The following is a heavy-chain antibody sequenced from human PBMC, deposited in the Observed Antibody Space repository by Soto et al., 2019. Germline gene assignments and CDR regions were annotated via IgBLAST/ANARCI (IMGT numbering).Heavy chain of an antibody. CDR1: GYSFTSYW. J-gene: IGHJ6*02. Sequence: AESLKISCKGSGYSFTSYWIGWVRQMPGKGLGWMGIIYPGDSDTRYSPSFQGQVTISADKSISTAYMQWSSLKASDTAMYYCARTGVPAAMGYYYYYGMDVWGQGTTVTVSS. V-gene: IGHV5-51*01. D-gene: IGHD2-2*01. CDR2: IYPGDSDT. CDR3: ARTGVPAAMGYYYYYGMDV.